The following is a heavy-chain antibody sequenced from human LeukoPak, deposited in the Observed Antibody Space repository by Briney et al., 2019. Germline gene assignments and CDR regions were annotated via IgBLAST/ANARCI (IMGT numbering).Heavy chain of an antibody. D-gene: IGHD3-10*01. V-gene: IGHV3-23*01. CDR2: INTSGGGT. CDR1: GFIFSTYA. Sequence: QTGGSLRLSCSASGFIFSTYAIGWVRQSPGKGLEWVSVINTSGGGTYYTESVQGRFIISRDNTKDTLYLQMNSLRVEDTAVYYCASRSLWYGEDYWGQGTLVTVSS. J-gene: IGHJ4*02. CDR3: ASRSLWYGEDY.